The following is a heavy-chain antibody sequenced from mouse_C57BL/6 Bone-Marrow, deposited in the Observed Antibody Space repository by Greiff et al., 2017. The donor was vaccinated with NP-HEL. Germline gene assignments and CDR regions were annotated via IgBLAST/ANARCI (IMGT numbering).Heavy chain of an antibody. CDR2: IHPNSGST. CDR1: GYTFTSYW. V-gene: IGHV1-64*01. D-gene: IGHD1-1*01. J-gene: IGHJ2*01. CDR3: ARPTYYYGSSFDY. Sequence: QVQLKQPGAELVKPGASVKLSCKASGYTFTSYWMHWVKQRPGQGLEWIGMIHPNSGSTNYNEKFKSKATLTVDKSSSTAYMQLSSLTSEDSAVYYCARPTYYYGSSFDYWGQGTTRTVSS.